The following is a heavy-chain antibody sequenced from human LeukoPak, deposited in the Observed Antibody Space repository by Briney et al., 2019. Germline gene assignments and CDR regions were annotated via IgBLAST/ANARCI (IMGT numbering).Heavy chain of an antibody. V-gene: IGHV1-69*13. CDR3: ARDFSRTGDYYYYMDV. CDR1: GGTFSSYA. J-gene: IGHJ6*03. Sequence: GASVKVSCKASGGTFSSYAISWVRQAPGQGLEWMGGIIPIFGTANYAQKFQGRITITADESTSTAYMELSSLRSEDTAVYYCARDFSRTGDYYYYMDVWGKGTTVTISS. CDR2: IIPIFGTA. D-gene: IGHD1-14*01.